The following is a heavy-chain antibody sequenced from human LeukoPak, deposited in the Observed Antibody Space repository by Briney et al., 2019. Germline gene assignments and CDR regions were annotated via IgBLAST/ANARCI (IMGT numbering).Heavy chain of an antibody. V-gene: IGHV3-7*01. CDR3: AREVVPYYYDSSGYPNYFDY. CDR1: GFTFSSYW. J-gene: IGHJ4*02. Sequence: GGSLRLSCAASGFTFSSYWMSWVRQAPGKGLEWVANIKQDGSEKYYVDSVKGRFTISRDNAKNSLYLQMNSLRAEDTAVYYCAREVVPYYYDSSGYPNYFDYWGQGTLVTVSS. CDR2: IKQDGSEK. D-gene: IGHD3-22*01.